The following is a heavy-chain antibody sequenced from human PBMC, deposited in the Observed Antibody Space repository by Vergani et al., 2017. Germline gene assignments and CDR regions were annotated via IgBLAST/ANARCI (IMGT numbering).Heavy chain of an antibody. Sequence: EVQLVESGGGLVQPGGSLRLSCAASGFTFSSYEMNWVRQAPGKGLEWVSYISSSGSTIYYADSVKGRFTISRDNAKNSLYLQMNSLRAEDTAVYYCARPRIAAAGSTPYFDYWGQGTLVTVSS. CDR1: GFTFSSYE. CDR2: ISSSGSTI. CDR3: ARPRIAAAGSTPYFDY. J-gene: IGHJ4*02. V-gene: IGHV3-48*03. D-gene: IGHD6-13*01.